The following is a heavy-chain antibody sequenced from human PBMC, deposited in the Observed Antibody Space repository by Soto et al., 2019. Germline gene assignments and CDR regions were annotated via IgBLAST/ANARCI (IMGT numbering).Heavy chain of an antibody. V-gene: IGHV3-11*01. CDR1: RFTFSDYY. CDR3: ARGNALFDH. Sequence: PGGSLRLSCAASRFTFSDYYMSWIRQAPGKGLEWVSYITNSGGTIYYADSVKGRFTISRDNAMTSLFLQMNSLRAEDTAVYYCARGNALFDHWGQGTLVTVSS. CDR2: ITNSGGTI. D-gene: IGHD2-2*01. J-gene: IGHJ4*02.